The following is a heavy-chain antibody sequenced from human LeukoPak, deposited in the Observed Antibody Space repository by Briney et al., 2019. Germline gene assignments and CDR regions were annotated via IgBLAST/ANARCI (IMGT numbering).Heavy chain of an antibody. Sequence: GGSLRLSCAASGFTFSSYCMSWVRQAPGKGLEWVSAISSSGGSTYYADSVKGRFTISRDNSKNTLYLQMNSLRAEDTAVYYCAKDLHTSSSLVAFDYWGQGTLVAVSS. J-gene: IGHJ4*02. CDR1: GFTFSSYC. CDR2: ISSSGGST. V-gene: IGHV3-23*01. D-gene: IGHD6-6*01. CDR3: AKDLHTSSSLVAFDY.